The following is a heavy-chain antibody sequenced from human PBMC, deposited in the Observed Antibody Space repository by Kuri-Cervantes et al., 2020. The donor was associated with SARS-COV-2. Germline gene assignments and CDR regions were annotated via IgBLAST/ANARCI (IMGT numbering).Heavy chain of an antibody. CDR2: ISAYNGNT. CDR1: GYTFTSYG. CDR3: ARDHHLYPDYGSGSYGYMDV. V-gene: IGHV1-18*01. D-gene: IGHD3-10*01. Sequence: ASVKVSCKASGYTFTSYGISWVRQAPGQGLEWMGWISAYNGNTNYAQKLQGRVTMTTDTSTSTAYMELRSLRSDDTAVYYCARDHHLYPDYGSGSYGYMDVWGKGTTVTGYS. J-gene: IGHJ6*03.